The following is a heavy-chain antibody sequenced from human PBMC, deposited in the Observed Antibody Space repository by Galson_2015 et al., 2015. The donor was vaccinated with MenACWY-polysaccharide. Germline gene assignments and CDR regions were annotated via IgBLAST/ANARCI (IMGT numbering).Heavy chain of an antibody. J-gene: IGHJ3*01. CDR3: ANNAFDL. Sequence: SLRLSCAASGFIFSNYYMSWVRQAPGKGLEWLANIKQDGSETLYVDSVKGRFTISRDNAKNSMHLQMNSLRAEDTAVYYCANNAFDLWGQGTMVTVSS. CDR1: GFIFSNYY. V-gene: IGHV3-7*01. CDR2: IKQDGSET.